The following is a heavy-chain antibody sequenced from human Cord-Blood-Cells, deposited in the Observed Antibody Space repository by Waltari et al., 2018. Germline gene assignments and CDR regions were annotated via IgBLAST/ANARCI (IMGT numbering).Heavy chain of an antibody. V-gene: IGHV4-34*01. Sequence: QVQLQQWGAGLLKPSETLSLTCAVYGGSFSGYYWSWIRQPPGKGLEWIGEINHSGSTNYNPSLKSRVTISVDTSKNQFSLKLSSVTAADTAVYYCARGWGIAAAGTGDYRGQGTLVTVSS. CDR3: ARGWGIAAAGTGDY. D-gene: IGHD6-13*01. J-gene: IGHJ4*02. CDR1: GGSFSGYY. CDR2: INHSGST.